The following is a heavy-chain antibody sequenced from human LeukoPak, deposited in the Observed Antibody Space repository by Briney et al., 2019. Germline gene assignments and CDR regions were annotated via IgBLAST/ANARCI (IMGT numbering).Heavy chain of an antibody. CDR1: GGSITNSY. V-gene: IGHV4-59*01. CDR3: SGSYYDGQHDY. CDR2: INYSGGT. Sequence: TASETLSLTCTVSGGSITNSYWNWIRQSPGKGLEWIGYINYSGGTNYNPSLKSRVTISVDTSKNQFSLKLSSVTAADTAVYYCSGSYYDGQHDYWGQGTLVTVSS. J-gene: IGHJ4*02. D-gene: IGHD1-26*01.